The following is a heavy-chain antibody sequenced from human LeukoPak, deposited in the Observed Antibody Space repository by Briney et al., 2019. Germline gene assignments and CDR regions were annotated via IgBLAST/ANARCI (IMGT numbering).Heavy chain of an antibody. V-gene: IGHV3-74*01. Sequence: GGSLRLSCAASGFTFSSYGMHWVRQAPGKGLEWVSRINSDGSSTSYADSVKGRFTISRDNSKNTLYLQMNSLRAEDTAVYYCARDFDSSSPFDYWGQGTLVTVSS. J-gene: IGHJ4*02. CDR2: INSDGSST. CDR1: GFTFSSYG. CDR3: ARDFDSSSPFDY. D-gene: IGHD3-22*01.